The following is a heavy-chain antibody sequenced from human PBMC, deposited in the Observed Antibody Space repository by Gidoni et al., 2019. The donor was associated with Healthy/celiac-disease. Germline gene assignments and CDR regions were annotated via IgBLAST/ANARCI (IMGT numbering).Heavy chain of an antibody. J-gene: IGHJ6*03. Sequence: QVQLQQWGAGLLKPSETLSLTCAVYGGSFSGYYWSWIRQPPGKGLEWIGEINHSGSTNYNPSLKSRVTISVDTSKNQFSLKLSSVTAADTAVYYCARARPARGAPYYYYYYMDVWGKGTTVTVSS. V-gene: IGHV4-34*01. D-gene: IGHD3-10*01. CDR2: INHSGST. CDR3: ARARPARGAPYYYYYYMDV. CDR1: GGSFSGYY.